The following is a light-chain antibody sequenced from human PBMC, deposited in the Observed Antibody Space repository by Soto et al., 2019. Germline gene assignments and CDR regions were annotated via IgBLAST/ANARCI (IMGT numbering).Light chain of an antibody. J-gene: IGKJ2*01. CDR3: MQGTHWPPYT. V-gene: IGKV2-30*02. CDR1: QSLLHNNGYNY. CDR2: KVS. Sequence: DIVMTQSPLSLPVTPGEPASISCRSSQSLLHNNGYNYLNWFHQRPGQSPRRLIYKVSNRDSGVPDRFSGSGSDTDFTLKISGVEAEDVGVYYCMQGTHWPPYTFGQGTKVDIK.